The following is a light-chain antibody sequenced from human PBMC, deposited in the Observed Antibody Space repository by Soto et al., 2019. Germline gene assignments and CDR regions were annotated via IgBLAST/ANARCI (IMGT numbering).Light chain of an antibody. CDR1: QSVSSTY. V-gene: IGKV3-20*01. CDR2: RTS. CDR3: QQYNNWPPIT. J-gene: IGKJ5*01. Sequence: EIVLTQSPGPLSLSPGERATLSCRASQSVSSTYLAWYQQKPGQAPRLLIYRTSTRATGIPDRFSGSGSGTDFTLTISRLEPEDFAVYYCQQYNNWPPITFGQGTRLEIK.